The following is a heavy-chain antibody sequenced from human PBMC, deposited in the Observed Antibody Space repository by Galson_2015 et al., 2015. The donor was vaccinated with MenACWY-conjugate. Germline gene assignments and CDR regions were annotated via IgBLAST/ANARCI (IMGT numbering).Heavy chain of an antibody. CDR2: IYPGDSDT. D-gene: IGHD2-2*01. CDR1: GYTFSNYW. Sequence: QSGAEVKKPGESLKISCTASGYTFSNYWLAWVRQMPGKGLEWMGVIYPGDSDTRYSPSFQGQVTISADNSINTAYLQWSSLKASDTAMYYCVKQHLRTSHCAFDLWGQGTLVTVSS. J-gene: IGHJ4*02. V-gene: IGHV5-51*01. CDR3: VKQHLRTSHCAFDL.